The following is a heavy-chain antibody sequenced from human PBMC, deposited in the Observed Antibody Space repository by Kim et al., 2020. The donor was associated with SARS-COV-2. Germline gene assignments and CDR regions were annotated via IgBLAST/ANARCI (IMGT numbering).Heavy chain of an antibody. Sequence: SVKVSCKASGGTFSSYAISWVRQAPGQGLEWMGGIIPIFGTANYAQKFQGRVTITADESTSTAYMELSSLRSEDTSVYYCARADPANGSGSNYGMDVWGQGTTVTVSS. J-gene: IGHJ6*02. D-gene: IGHD3-10*01. V-gene: IGHV1-69*13. CDR3: ARADPANGSGSNYGMDV. CDR1: GGTFSSYA. CDR2: IIPIFGTA.